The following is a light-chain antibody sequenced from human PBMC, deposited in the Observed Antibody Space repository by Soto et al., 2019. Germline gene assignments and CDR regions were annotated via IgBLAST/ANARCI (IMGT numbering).Light chain of an antibody. J-gene: IGKJ1*01. V-gene: IGKV3-11*01. CDR1: QSVSSY. CDR2: DAS. CDR3: PQRRNWLRT. Sequence: GWTQTQDTLSLSPGERATLSCRASQSVSSYLAWYQQKPGQAPRLLIYDASNRATGIPARFSGSGSGTDFSLPISSLEPEDFAVYYCPQRRNWLRTSCQG.